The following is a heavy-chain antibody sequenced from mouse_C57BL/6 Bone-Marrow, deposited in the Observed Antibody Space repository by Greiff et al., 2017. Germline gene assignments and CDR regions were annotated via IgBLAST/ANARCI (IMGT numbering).Heavy chain of an antibody. Sequence: VQLQESGPELVKPGASVTISCKASGYAFSSSWMNWVKQRPGKGLEWIGRIYPGDGDTNYNGKFKGKATLTADKSSSPAYMQLSSLTSEDSAVYFCARDDTTGPGYYYAMDYWGQGTSVTVSS. CDR3: ARDDTTGPGYYYAMDY. J-gene: IGHJ4*01. V-gene: IGHV1-82*01. CDR1: GYAFSSSW. CDR2: IYPGDGDT. D-gene: IGHD1-1*01.